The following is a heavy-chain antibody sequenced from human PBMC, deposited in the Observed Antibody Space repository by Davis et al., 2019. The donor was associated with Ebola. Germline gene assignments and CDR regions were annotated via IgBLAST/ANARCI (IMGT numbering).Heavy chain of an antibody. J-gene: IGHJ4*02. CDR2: INPNTGDT. D-gene: IGHD3-10*01. V-gene: IGHV1-2*06. Sequence: AASVKVSCKASGYTFTGYYMHWVRQAPGQGLEWMGRINPNTGDTNSAQKFQGRVTMTRDTSISIAYMELSRLRSDDSAVYYCSGGDSRDFDYWGQGTLVTVSS. CDR3: SGGDSRDFDY. CDR1: GYTFTGYY.